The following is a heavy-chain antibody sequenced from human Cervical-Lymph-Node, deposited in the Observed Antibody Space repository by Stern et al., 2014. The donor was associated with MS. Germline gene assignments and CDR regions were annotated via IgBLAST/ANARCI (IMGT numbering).Heavy chain of an antibody. CDR2: IYYSGST. Sequence: QVQLQESGPGLVKPSETLSLTCTVSGGSISSYYWSWIRQPPGKGLEWIGYIYYSGSTNYNPSLKSRVTISVDTSKNQFSLKLSSVTAADTAVYYCARDALAAAGFDTWGQGTLVTVSS. D-gene: IGHD6-13*01. V-gene: IGHV4-59*01. CDR1: GGSISSYY. J-gene: IGHJ5*02. CDR3: ARDALAAAGFDT.